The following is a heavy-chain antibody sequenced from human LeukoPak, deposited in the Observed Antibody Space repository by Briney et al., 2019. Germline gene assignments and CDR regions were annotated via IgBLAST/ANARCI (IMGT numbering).Heavy chain of an antibody. CDR1: GFRFSDYS. D-gene: IGHD3-9*01. CDR3: GRHTRFHP. Sequence: GGSLRLSCEASGFRFSDYSMNWVRQTPGKGLEWISYISSSDSTTYYTDSVRGRFTISRDNAKSSLYLLMNSLRDEDTVIYCRGRHTRFHPWGQGTLVTVSS. V-gene: IGHV3-48*02. CDR2: ISSSDSTT. J-gene: IGHJ5*02.